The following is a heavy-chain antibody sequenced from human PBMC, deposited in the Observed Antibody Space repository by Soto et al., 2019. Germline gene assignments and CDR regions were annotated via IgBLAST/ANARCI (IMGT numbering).Heavy chain of an antibody. Sequence: QVQLQESGPGLVKPSGTLSLTCAVSGGSIRSNNWWSWVRQPPGKGLEWIGEIFQSVSTNYNPSLKTRVTISVDKSKNQFSLKLSSVTAADTAVYDCARVYSGSYSDSWGQGTLVTVSS. J-gene: IGHJ4*02. CDR1: GGSIRSNNW. V-gene: IGHV4-4*02. CDR3: ARVYSGSYSDS. CDR2: IFQSVST. D-gene: IGHD1-26*01.